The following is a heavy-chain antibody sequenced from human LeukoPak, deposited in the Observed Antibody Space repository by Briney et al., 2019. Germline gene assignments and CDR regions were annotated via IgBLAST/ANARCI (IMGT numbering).Heavy chain of an antibody. D-gene: IGHD5-18*01. J-gene: IGHJ2*01. V-gene: IGHV4-39*07. CDR2: IYYSGST. CDR3: ARGIQLWLKYFDL. Sequence: SETLSFTCTVSGGSISSSSYYWGWIRQPPGKGLEWIGSIYYSGSTYYNPSLKSRVTISVDTSKNQFSLKLSSVTAADTAVYYCARGIQLWLKYFDLWGRGTLVTVSS. CDR1: GGSISSSSYY.